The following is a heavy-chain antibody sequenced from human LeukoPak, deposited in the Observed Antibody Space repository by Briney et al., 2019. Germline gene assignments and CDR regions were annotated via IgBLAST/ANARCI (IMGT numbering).Heavy chain of an antibody. D-gene: IGHD6-19*01. V-gene: IGHV3-7*01. CDR3: ARDPGAVAYYWYFDL. CDR2: IKQDGSEK. J-gene: IGHJ2*01. CDR1: GFTFSSYW. Sequence: GGSLRLSCAASGFTFSSYWMSWVRQAPGKGLEWVANIKQDGSEKYYVDSVKGRFTISRDNAKNSLYLQMNSLRAEDTAVYYCARDPGAVAYYWYFDLWGRGTLVTVSS.